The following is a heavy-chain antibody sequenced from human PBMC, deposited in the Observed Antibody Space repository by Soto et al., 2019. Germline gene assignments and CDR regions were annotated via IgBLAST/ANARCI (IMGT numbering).Heavy chain of an antibody. CDR2: INDDGIST. CDR1: GFTFSMYW. J-gene: IGHJ4*02. V-gene: IGHV3-74*01. D-gene: IGHD1-1*01. Sequence: PGGSLRLSCAASGFTFSMYWMHWVRQVPGKGPEWVSRINDDGISTNYADSVKGRFTISRDNAKNTLYLQMNASRVEDTGVYYCTRGPRPTSTGTGDFWGQGTLVTVSS. CDR3: TRGPRPTSTGTGDF.